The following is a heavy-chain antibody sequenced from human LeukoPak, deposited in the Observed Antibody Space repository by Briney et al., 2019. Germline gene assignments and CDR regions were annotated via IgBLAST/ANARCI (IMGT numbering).Heavy chain of an antibody. CDR1: GGSISSSSYY. V-gene: IGHV4-39*07. D-gene: IGHD2-15*01. Sequence: SETLSLTCTVSGGSISSSSYYWGWIRQPPGKGLEWIGSIYYSGSTNYNPSLKSRVTISVDTSKNQFSLKLGSVTAADTAVYYCARGRDIVVVVAADNWFDPWGQGTLVTVSS. J-gene: IGHJ5*02. CDR2: IYYSGST. CDR3: ARGRDIVVVVAADNWFDP.